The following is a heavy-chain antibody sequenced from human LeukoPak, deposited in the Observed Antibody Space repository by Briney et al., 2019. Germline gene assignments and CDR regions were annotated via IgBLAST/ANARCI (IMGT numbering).Heavy chain of an antibody. J-gene: IGHJ4*02. D-gene: IGHD3-22*01. V-gene: IGHV3-23*01. CDR1: GFTLSSYA. CDR3: AKVLYYYESSGFWNPYFDY. CDR2: ISGSGGSS. Sequence: GGSLRLSCAASGFTLSSYAMSWVRQAPGKGLEWVSPISGSGGSSYYADSVKGRFTITSDNSNNTLYLQMHSLRADDTAVYYCAKVLYYYESSGFWNPYFDYWRQGTLVTVPS.